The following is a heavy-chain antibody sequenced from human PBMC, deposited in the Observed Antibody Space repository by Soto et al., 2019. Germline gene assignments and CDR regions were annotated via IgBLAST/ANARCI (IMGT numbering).Heavy chain of an antibody. V-gene: IGHV4-4*07. D-gene: IGHD3-22*01. CDR2: IYTSGST. CDR3: AREEEGYYYDSSGYGLFDY. Sequence: SETLSLTCTVSCGSISSYYWSWIRQPAGKGLEWIGRIYTSGSTNYNPSLKSRVTMSVDTSKNQFSLKLSSVTAADTAVYYCAREEEGYYYDSSGYGLFDYWGQGTLVTVSS. CDR1: CGSISSYY. J-gene: IGHJ4*02.